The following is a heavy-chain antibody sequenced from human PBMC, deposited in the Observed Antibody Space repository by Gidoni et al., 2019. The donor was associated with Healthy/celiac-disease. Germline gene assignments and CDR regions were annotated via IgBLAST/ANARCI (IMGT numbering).Heavy chain of an antibody. CDR2: INHSGST. Sequence: QVQLQQWGAGLLKPSETLSLTCAVYGRSFSGYYWSWIRQPPGKGLEWIGEINHSGSTNYNPSLKSRVTISVDTSKNQFSLKLSSVTAADTAVYYCARVIGGYDYYYYGMDVWGQGTTVTVSS. J-gene: IGHJ6*02. CDR3: ARVIGGYDYYYYGMDV. CDR1: GRSFSGYY. D-gene: IGHD5-12*01. V-gene: IGHV4-34*01.